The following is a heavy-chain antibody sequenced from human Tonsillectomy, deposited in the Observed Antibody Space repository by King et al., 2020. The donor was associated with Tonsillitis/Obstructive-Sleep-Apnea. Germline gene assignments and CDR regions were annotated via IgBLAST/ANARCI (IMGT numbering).Heavy chain of an antibody. CDR2: IYYSGST. J-gene: IGHJ4*02. CDR3: ARETGVVTTYYFDY. Sequence: QLQESGPGLVKPSETLSLTCTVSGGSVSSGSYYWSWIRQPPGKGLEWIGYIYYSGSTNYNPSLKSRVTISVDTSKNQFSLKLSSVTAADTAVYYCARETGVVTTYYFDYWGQGTLVTVSS. D-gene: IGHD3-3*01. CDR1: GGSVSSGSYY. V-gene: IGHV4-61*01.